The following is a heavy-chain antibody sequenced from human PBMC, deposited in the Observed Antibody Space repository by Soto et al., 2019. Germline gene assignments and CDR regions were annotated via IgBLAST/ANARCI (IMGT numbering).Heavy chain of an antibody. V-gene: IGHV1-69*13. D-gene: IGHD1-26*01. Sequence: SVKVSCKASGGTFSSSAISWVRQSPGQGLEWMGGLIPIFGVTNYAQKFQGRLTITADESTSTAYMDLSSLRSEDTAVYYCAIEYSGSLNFDYWGQGTLVTVSS. J-gene: IGHJ4*02. CDR1: GGTFSSSA. CDR2: LIPIFGVT. CDR3: AIEYSGSLNFDY.